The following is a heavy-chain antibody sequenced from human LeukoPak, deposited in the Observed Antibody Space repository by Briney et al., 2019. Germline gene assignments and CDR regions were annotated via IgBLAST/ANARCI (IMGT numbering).Heavy chain of an antibody. J-gene: IGHJ3*02. Sequence: GGSLRLSCAASEFTFNNYNMNWVRQAPGKGLEWVSFITSSSSTINYADSVEGRFTISRDNAKNSLYLQMNSLRDEDTAVYYCARDLSNGFDIWGQGTMVTVSS. CDR2: ITSSSSTI. CDR3: ARDLSNGFDI. D-gene: IGHD3-16*02. V-gene: IGHV3-48*02. CDR1: EFTFNNYN.